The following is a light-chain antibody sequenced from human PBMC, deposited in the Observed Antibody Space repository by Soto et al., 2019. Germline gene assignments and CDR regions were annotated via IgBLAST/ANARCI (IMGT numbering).Light chain of an antibody. CDR3: QQRSSWLT. V-gene: IGKV3-11*01. J-gene: IGKJ4*01. Sequence: EIVLTQSPATLSLSPGQRATLSCRASQSVSSYLAWYQQKPGQSPRLLIYDASNRATGIPARFSGSVSGTVFTLTISSLEPEDFAVYYCQQRSSWLTFGGGTKVEIK. CDR1: QSVSSY. CDR2: DAS.